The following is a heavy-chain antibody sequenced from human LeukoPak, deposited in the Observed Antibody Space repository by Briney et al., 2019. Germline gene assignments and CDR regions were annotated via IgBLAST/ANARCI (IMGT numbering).Heavy chain of an antibody. J-gene: IGHJ4*02. D-gene: IGHD1-7*01. CDR2: IIPIFGIA. V-gene: IGHV1-69*04. Sequence: GASVKVSCKASGGTFSSYAISWVRQAPGQGLEWMGRIIPIFGIANYAQEFQGRVTITADKSTSIAYMELSSLRSEDTAVYYCAREGEITGTTGSFDYWGQGTLVTVSS. CDR3: AREGEITGTTGSFDY. CDR1: GGTFSSYA.